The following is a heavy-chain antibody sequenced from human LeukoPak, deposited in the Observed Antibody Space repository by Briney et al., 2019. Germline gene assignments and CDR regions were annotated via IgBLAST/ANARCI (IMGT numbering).Heavy chain of an antibody. CDR2: IYYSGST. V-gene: IGHV4-30-4*01. Sequence: SQTLSLACTVSGGSISSGDYYWSWIRQPPGKGLEWIGYIYYSGSTYYNPSLKSRVTISVDTSKNQFSLKLSSVTAADTAVYYCAREVYYGSGSPFDYWGQGTLVTVSS. J-gene: IGHJ4*02. D-gene: IGHD3-10*01. CDR3: AREVYYGSGSPFDY. CDR1: GGSISSGDYY.